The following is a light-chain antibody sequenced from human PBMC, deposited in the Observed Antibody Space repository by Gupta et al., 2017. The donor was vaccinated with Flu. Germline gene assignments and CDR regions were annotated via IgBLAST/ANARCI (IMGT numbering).Light chain of an antibody. CDR1: QSISSW. CDR3: QHYNSYLYS. Sequence: DIQMTQTPSTLSASIADRDTITCRASQSISSWLDWYQQKPGKAPKLLIYKASSLESGVPSRFSGSGPGTEFTLTISILQPDDFATYYCQHYNSYLYSFGQGTKLEIK. V-gene: IGKV1-5*03. J-gene: IGKJ2*03. CDR2: KAS.